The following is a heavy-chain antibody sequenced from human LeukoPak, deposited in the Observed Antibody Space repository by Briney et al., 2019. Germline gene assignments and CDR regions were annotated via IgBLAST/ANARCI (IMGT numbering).Heavy chain of an antibody. J-gene: IGHJ4*02. Sequence: PSETLSLTCTVSGGSISSSSDYWGWIRQPLGMGLEWIGSIYNNGRTFTNPSLKSRATISVDTSKNQFSLKLSSVTAADTAMYYCARHRWDGTYNFDFWGQGTLVPVSS. CDR2: IYNNGRT. CDR3: ARHRWDGTYNFDF. V-gene: IGHV4-39*01. D-gene: IGHD1-1*01. CDR1: GGSISSSSDY.